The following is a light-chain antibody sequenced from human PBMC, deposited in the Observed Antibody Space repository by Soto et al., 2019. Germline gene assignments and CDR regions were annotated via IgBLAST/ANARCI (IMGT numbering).Light chain of an antibody. CDR2: LGS. Sequence: DIVLTQSPLSLPVTPGEPASISCRSSQSLLHNNGYDYLDWFLQKPGQSPQLLIFLGSNRASGVPARFSGSGSGTDFTLKISRVEAEDVGVYYCMQAVQFPHTFGQGTKLEI. CDR1: QSLLHNNGYDY. J-gene: IGKJ2*01. CDR3: MQAVQFPHT. V-gene: IGKV2-28*01.